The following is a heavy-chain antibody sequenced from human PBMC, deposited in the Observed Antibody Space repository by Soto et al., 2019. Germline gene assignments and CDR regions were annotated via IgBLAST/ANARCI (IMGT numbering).Heavy chain of an antibody. CDR2: INRSGST. J-gene: IGHJ4*02. D-gene: IGHD1-20*01. CDR1: GGSFSVYY. CDR3: ARGGTLISGSSLYY. Sequence: SETLSLTCAVYGGSFSVYYCTWIRQPPGKGLEWIGEINRSGSTNYKPSLRGRGTISVVTSKNQVSLKVSSVTAADKAVYYCARGGTLISGSSLYYWGQGTLVHVSS. V-gene: IGHV4-34*01.